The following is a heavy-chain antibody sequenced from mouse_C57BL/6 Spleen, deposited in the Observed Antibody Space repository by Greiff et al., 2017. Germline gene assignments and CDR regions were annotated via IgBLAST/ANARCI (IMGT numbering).Heavy chain of an antibody. CDR2: INSDGGST. D-gene: IGHD2-4*01. J-gene: IGHJ3*01. V-gene: IGHV5-2*03. Sequence: EVKLMESGGGLVQPGESLKLSCESNEYEFPSHDMSWVRKTPEKRLELVAAINSDGGSTYYPDTMEGRFIISRDNTKKTLYLQMSSLRSEDTAMYYCARHDYDVGFAYWGQGTLVTVSA. CDR3: ARHDYDVGFAY. CDR1: EYEFPSHD.